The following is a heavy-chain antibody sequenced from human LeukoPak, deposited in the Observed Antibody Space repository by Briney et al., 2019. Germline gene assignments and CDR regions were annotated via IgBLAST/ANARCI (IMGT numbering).Heavy chain of an antibody. J-gene: IGHJ4*02. CDR2: ISGSAHST. Sequence: PGGSLRLSCAASGFNFSTYAMSWVRQAPGRGLEWVSGISGSAHSTYYVDSVKGRFTISRDTSKTTLFLQMNSLRVDDTAVYYCARDRSDENTWYAGSYWGQGTLVTVSS. V-gene: IGHV3-23*01. CDR3: ARDRSDENTWYAGSY. D-gene: IGHD2-8*01. CDR1: GFNFSTYA.